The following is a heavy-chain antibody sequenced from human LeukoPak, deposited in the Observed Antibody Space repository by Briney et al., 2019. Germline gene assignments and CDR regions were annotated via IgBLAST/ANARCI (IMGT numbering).Heavy chain of an antibody. Sequence: GGSLRLSCAASGFTFSSYAMSWVRQAPGKGLEWVSAISGSGGSTYYADSVKGRFTISRDNSKNTLYLQMNSLRAEDTAVYYCAKDRLGYYDSSGYSGWGQGTLVTVSS. CDR3: AKDRLGYYDSSGYSG. V-gene: IGHV3-23*01. J-gene: IGHJ4*02. CDR1: GFTFSSYA. D-gene: IGHD3-22*01. CDR2: ISGSGGST.